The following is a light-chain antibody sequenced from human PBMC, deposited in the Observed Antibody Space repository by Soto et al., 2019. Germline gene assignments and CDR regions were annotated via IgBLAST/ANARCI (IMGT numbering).Light chain of an antibody. CDR1: QSLSSR. CDR2: KAS. CDR3: QQYNTYSPMWT. V-gene: IGKV1-5*03. J-gene: IGKJ1*01. Sequence: DIQMTQSPSTLSASVGDRVTITCRASQSLSSRLAWYQQRPGKAPKLLIYKASSLESGVPSRFSGSGSGTEFTRTISSLQPDDFATYYCQQYNTYSPMWTFGQGTKVDIK.